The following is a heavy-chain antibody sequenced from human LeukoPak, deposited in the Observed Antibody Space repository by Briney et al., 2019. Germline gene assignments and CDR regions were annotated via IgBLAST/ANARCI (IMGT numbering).Heavy chain of an antibody. J-gene: IGHJ4*02. V-gene: IGHV3-74*01. CDR3: ASDTGAGMAGTFYY. CDR1: GFTFNSYW. Sequence: PGGSLRLSCAASGFTFNSYWMHWVCQAPGKGLVWVSLFKTDGSTTRYADSVKGRFTISRDNAKNTLYLQMNSLRAEDTAVYYCASDTGAGMAGTFYYWGQGTLVTVSS. D-gene: IGHD6-19*01. CDR2: FKTDGSTT.